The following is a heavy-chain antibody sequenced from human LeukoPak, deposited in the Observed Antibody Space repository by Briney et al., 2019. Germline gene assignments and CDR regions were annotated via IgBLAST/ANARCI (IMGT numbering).Heavy chain of an antibody. D-gene: IGHD4-17*01. V-gene: IGHV3-48*03. J-gene: IGHJ3*02. CDR3: ARNRDYGDPFDI. Sequence: GGSLRLSCAASGFTFSSYETNWVRQAPGKGLEWVSYISTSGSSKYYADSVKGRFTISRDNAKNSLDLQMNGLRVEDTAVYYCARNRDYGDPFDIWGQGTMVTVSS. CDR2: ISTSGSSK. CDR1: GFTFSSYE.